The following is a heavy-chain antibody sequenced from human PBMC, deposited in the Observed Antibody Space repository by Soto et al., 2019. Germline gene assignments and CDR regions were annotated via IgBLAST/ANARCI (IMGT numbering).Heavy chain of an antibody. CDR1: GGTFSSYA. Sequence: SVKVSCKASGGTFSSYAISWVRQAPGQGLEWMGGIIPIFGTANYAQKFQGRVTITADKSTSTAYMELSSLRSEDTAVYYCAFHDYVGTWTPDHRGVTDVWGQGTRVTVSS. CDR2: IIPIFGTA. CDR3: AFHDYVGTWTPDHRGVTDV. V-gene: IGHV1-69*06. J-gene: IGHJ6*02. D-gene: IGHD4-17*01.